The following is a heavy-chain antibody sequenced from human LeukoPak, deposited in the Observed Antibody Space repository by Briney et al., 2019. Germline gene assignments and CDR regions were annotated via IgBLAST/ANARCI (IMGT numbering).Heavy chain of an antibody. Sequence: GGSLSLSCAASGFTFSSYGMHWVRQAPGKGLEWVAFIRYDGSNKYYADSVKGRFTISRDNSKNTLYLQMNSLRAEDTAVYYCAKKVQWGYYWFDPWGQGTLVTVSS. V-gene: IGHV3-30*02. CDR2: IRYDGSNK. CDR1: GFTFSSYG. J-gene: IGHJ5*02. CDR3: AKKVQWGYYWFDP. D-gene: IGHD1-26*01.